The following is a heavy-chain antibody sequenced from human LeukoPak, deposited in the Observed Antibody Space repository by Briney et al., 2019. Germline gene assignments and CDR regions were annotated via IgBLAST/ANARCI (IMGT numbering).Heavy chain of an antibody. Sequence: GGSLRLSCAASGFTFSSYEMNWVRQAPGKGLEWVSYISSSGSTIYYADSVKGRFTISRDNAKNSLYLQMNSLRAEDTAVYYCARDRSRHYYGSGSYGTGSDYWGQGTLVTVSS. CDR3: ARDRSRHYYGSGSYGTGSDY. D-gene: IGHD3-10*01. V-gene: IGHV3-48*03. CDR1: GFTFSSYE. CDR2: ISSSGSTI. J-gene: IGHJ4*02.